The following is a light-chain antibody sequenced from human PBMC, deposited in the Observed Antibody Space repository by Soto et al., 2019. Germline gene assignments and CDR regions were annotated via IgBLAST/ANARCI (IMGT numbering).Light chain of an antibody. CDR3: QHYGSYSGT. CDR1: QTVSSK. Sequence: EIQMTPSPSTLSGSVGERVTITCRASQTVSSKLAWYQQKPGQAPSLLIYKASTIGSGVPARFSGSGSGTEFTLTISSLEPEDFAAYCCQHYGSYSGTFGQGTKVDIK. CDR2: KAS. J-gene: IGKJ1*01. V-gene: IGKV1-5*03.